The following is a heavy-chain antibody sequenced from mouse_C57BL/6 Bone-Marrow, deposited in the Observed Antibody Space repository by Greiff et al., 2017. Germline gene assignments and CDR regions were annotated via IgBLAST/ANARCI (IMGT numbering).Heavy chain of an antibody. CDR3: ARRDVRYFDF. Sequence: QVQLQQPGAELVMPGASVKLSCKASGYTFTSYWMHWVKQRPGQGLEWIGEIDPSARYTNYNQKFKGKSTLTVDKSSSTAYMPLSSLTSEDSAVYYCARRDVRYFDFWGTGTTVTVSS. V-gene: IGHV1-69*01. D-gene: IGHD3-3*01. CDR1: GYTFTSYW. J-gene: IGHJ1*03. CDR2: IDPSARYT.